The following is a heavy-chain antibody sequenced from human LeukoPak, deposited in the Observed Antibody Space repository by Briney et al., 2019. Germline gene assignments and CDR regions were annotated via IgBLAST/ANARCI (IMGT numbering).Heavy chain of an antibody. CDR1: GFTFSSYA. CDR3: ANEDY. J-gene: IGHJ4*02. Sequence: PGRSLRLSCAASGFTFSSYAMHWVRQAPGKGLEWVAVISYDGSNKYYADSVKGRFTISRDNSKNTLYLQMNSLRAEDTAVYYCANEDYWGQGTLVTVSS. CDR2: ISYDGSNK. V-gene: IGHV3-30-3*02.